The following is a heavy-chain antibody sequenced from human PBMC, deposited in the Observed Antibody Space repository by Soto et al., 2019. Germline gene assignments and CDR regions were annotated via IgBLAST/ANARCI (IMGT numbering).Heavy chain of an antibody. CDR2: ISGSADST. J-gene: IGHJ6*02. V-gene: IGHV3-23*01. CDR1: GFSFSSFA. D-gene: IGHD2-8*01. CDR3: AKTRGAMIYAISVYGMDV. Sequence: EVQLLESGGGFIHPGGSLRLSCAASGFSFSSFAMNWVRQAPGKGLERVSIISGSADSTFYADSVKGRFTISRDNSKSTVYLPINSVRAEDSAVYYCAKTRGAMIYAISVYGMDVWGQGTTVTVSS.